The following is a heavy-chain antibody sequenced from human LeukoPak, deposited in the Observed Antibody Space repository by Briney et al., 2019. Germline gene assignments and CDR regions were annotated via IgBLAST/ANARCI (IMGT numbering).Heavy chain of an antibody. CDR2: IYYSGST. CDR3: ARDLAGYGSSWYVSPYSYGMDV. CDR1: GGFISRYY. Sequence: SQTLSLTRTVSGGFISRYYWSCIRQPPARGLEWVGYIYYSGSTNYNPSLKSRVTISVDTTKKHISLKTCSVTPADTAVYYCARDLAGYGSSWYVSPYSYGMDVWGQGTTVTVSS. D-gene: IGHD6-13*01. V-gene: IGHV4-59*01. J-gene: IGHJ6*02.